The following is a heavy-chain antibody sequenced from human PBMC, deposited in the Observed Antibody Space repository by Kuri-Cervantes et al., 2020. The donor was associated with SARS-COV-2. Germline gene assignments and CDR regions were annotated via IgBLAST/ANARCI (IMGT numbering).Heavy chain of an antibody. D-gene: IGHD3-22*01. CDR2: IYSGGST. J-gene: IGHJ4*02. CDR3: ESIVTGDSSGYY. V-gene: IGHV3-53*01. Sequence: GGSLRLSCAASGFTVSSNYMSWVRQAPGKGLEWVSVIYSGGSTYYADSVKGRFTISRDNSKNTLYLQMNSLRAEDTAVYYCESIVTGDSSGYYWGQGTLVTVSS. CDR1: GFTVSSNY.